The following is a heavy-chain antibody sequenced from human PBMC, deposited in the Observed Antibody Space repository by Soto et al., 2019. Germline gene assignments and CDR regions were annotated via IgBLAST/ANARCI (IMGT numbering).Heavy chain of an antibody. D-gene: IGHD2-15*01. J-gene: IGHJ6*02. CDR1: GYTFTGYY. CDR2: INPNSGGT. V-gene: IGHV1-2*04. CDR3: AKARDKQDRKSYYYYYYGMDV. Sequence: ASVKVSCKASGYTFTGYYMHWVRQAPGQGLEWMGWINPNSGGTNYAQKFQGWVTMTRDTSISTAYMELSRLRSDDTAVYYCAKARDKQDRKSYYYYYYGMDVWGQGTTVTGS.